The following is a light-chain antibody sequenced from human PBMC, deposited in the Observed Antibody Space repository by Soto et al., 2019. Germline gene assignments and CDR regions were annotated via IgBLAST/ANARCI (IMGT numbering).Light chain of an antibody. J-gene: IGKJ4*01. CDR1: QSINSW. Sequence: DIQMTQSPSTLSASVGDRVTITCRASQSINSWLSWYQQSPGKATTLLLYHASTLESVVPSRFSGSGSGTEFTLTISSLQPDDFATYYCQEYVYYSTFGGGTKVEIK. CDR2: HAS. V-gene: IGKV1-5*01. CDR3: QEYVYYST.